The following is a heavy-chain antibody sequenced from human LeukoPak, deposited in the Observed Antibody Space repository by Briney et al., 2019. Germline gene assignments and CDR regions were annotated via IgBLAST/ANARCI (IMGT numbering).Heavy chain of an antibody. CDR1: GYTFTSYG. CDR3: ARVGYCSSTSCPFDY. J-gene: IGHJ4*02. V-gene: IGHV1-18*01. D-gene: IGHD2-2*01. Sequence: GASVKVSCKASGYTFTSYGISWVRQAPGQGLEWMGWISAYNGNTNYAQKLQGRVTMTTDTSTSTAYMELSSLRSEDTALYYCARVGYCSSTSCPFDYWGQGTLVTVSS. CDR2: ISAYNGNT.